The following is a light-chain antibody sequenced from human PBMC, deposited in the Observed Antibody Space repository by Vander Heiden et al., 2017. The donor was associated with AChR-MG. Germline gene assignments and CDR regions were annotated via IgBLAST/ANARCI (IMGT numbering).Light chain of an antibody. CDR3: QSGDSRTAV. V-gene: IGLV3-25*03. Sequence: SRELPQPPSVSVSPGQTAIITCSGDVLAKKYSYWYQQRPGQAPRMVVFKDNERPSGIPERFSGSSSGTIVTLTITDVQAEDEADYYCQSGDSRTAVFGTGTKVTVL. J-gene: IGLJ1*01. CDR2: KDN. CDR1: VLAKKY.